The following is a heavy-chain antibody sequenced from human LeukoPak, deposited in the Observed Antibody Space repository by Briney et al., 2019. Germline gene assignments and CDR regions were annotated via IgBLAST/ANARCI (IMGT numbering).Heavy chain of an antibody. CDR1: GFTFDDYA. V-gene: IGHV3-9*01. J-gene: IGHJ3*02. CDR3: ARDSVGVVVVTLDAFDI. Sequence: GRSLRLSCAASGFTFDDYAMHWVRQAPGKGLEWVSGISWNSGSIGYADSVKGRFTISRDNAKNSLYLQMNSLRAEDTAVYYCARDSVGVVVVTLDAFDIWGQGTMVTVSS. D-gene: IGHD3-22*01. CDR2: ISWNSGSI.